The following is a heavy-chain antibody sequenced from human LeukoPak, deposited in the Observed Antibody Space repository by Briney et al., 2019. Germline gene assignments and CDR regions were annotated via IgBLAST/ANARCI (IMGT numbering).Heavy chain of an antibody. J-gene: IGHJ2*01. D-gene: IGHD6-13*01. CDR3: ARGIAAAGPFWYFDF. V-gene: IGHV5-51*01. CDR2: IYGGDSET. CDR1: GYRFAKYW. Sequence: GESLKISFRGSGYRFAKYWIAWVRQMPGKGLEWMGFIYGGDSETKYSPSFQGQVTISVDRSISTAYLQWSSLKASDTAIYYCARGIAAAGPFWYFDFWGRGTLVTVSS.